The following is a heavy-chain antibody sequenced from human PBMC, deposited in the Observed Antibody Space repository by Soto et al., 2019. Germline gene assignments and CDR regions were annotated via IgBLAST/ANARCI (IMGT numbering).Heavy chain of an antibody. CDR3: ARRGVVPAANPNRYYYYMDV. CDR2: INAGNGNT. V-gene: IGHV1-3*01. D-gene: IGHD2-2*01. Sequence: GASVKVSCKASGYTFTSYAMHWVRQAPGQRLEWMGWINAGNGNTKYSQKFQGRVTITRDTSASTAYMELSSLRSEDTAVYYCARRGVVPAANPNRYYYYMDVWGKGTTVTVSS. CDR1: GYTFTSYA. J-gene: IGHJ6*03.